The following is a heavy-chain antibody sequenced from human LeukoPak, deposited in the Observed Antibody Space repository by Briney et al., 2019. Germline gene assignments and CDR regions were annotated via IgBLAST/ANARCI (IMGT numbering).Heavy chain of an antibody. CDR1: GGTFSSYA. CDR2: IIPIFGTA. CDR3: ARPLSSSPTCYAGCWFDP. D-gene: IGHD2-2*01. J-gene: IGHJ5*02. Sequence: SVKVSCKASGGTFSSYAISWVRQAPGQGLEWMGGIIPIFGTANYAQKFQGRVMITADESTSTAYMELSSLRSEDTAVYYCARPLSSSPTCYAGCWFDPWGQGTLVTVSS. V-gene: IGHV1-69*13.